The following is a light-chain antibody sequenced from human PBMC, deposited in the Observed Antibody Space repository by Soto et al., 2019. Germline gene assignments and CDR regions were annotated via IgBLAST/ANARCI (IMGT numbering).Light chain of an antibody. CDR3: QHYNDLPLT. CDR1: QSVVTN. V-gene: IGKV3-15*01. Sequence: EKVMTQSPATLSVSPGERVTLSCRASQSVVTNLAWYQQKPGQAPRLLISGASTRATGIPARFIGSGSGTEFTLTITSLQSEDFAVYYCQHYNDLPLTFGQGTKVEIK. J-gene: IGKJ1*01. CDR2: GAS.